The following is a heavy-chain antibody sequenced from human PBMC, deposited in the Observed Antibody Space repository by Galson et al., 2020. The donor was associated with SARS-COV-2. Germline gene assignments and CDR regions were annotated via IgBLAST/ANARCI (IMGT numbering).Heavy chain of an antibody. V-gene: IGHV3-9*01. CDR1: GFAFDDYD. CDR3: AKQGGYFDWAYFDH. CDR2: INWNSNNI. J-gene: IGHJ4*02. Sequence: SLKISCVASGFAFDDYDMHWVRQAPGKGLEWVSSINWNSNNIGYADSVKGRFTISRDNAKNSVYLQMNGLRPDDTALYYCAKQGGYFDWAYFDHWGQGILVTVPA. D-gene: IGHD3-9*01.